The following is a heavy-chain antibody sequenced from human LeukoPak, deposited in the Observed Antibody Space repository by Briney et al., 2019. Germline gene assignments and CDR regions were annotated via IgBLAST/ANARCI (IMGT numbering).Heavy chain of an antibody. Sequence: ASVKVSCKASGYTFTGYYMHWVRQAPGQGLEWMGRINPNSGGTNYAQKFQGRVTMTTDTSTSTAYMELRSLRSDDTAVYYCARWYPPNTAMDLDNWFDPWGQGTLVTVSS. CDR1: GYTFTGYY. CDR3: ARWYPPNTAMDLDNWFDP. J-gene: IGHJ5*02. D-gene: IGHD5-18*01. CDR2: INPNSGGT. V-gene: IGHV1-2*06.